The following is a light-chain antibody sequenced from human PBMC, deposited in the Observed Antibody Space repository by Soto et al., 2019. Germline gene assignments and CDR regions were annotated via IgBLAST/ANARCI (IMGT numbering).Light chain of an antibody. CDR3: GTWDSSLCAYV. Sequence: SVLTQPPSVSAAPGQKVTISCSGSSSNIGKNYVSWYQQLPGTAPKLLIYENNKRPSGIPDRFSGSKSGTSATLGITGLQAGDEADYYCGTWDSSLCAYVFGTGTKVTVL. CDR2: ENN. J-gene: IGLJ1*01. CDR1: SSNIGKNY. V-gene: IGLV1-51*02.